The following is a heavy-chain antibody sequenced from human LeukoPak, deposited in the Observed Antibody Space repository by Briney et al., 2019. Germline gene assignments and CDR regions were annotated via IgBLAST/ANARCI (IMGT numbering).Heavy chain of an antibody. CDR1: GVSISSSNW. J-gene: IGHJ4*02. CDR3: ARLQYYYDNSGYDY. Sequence: PSETLSLTCAVSGVSISSSNWWSWVRPPPGKGLEWIGEIYHSGSTNYNPSLKSRVTISVDQSKNQLSLKLSSVAAADTAVYYCARLQYYYDNSGYDYWGQGTLVTVSS. V-gene: IGHV4-4*02. CDR2: IYHSGST. D-gene: IGHD3-22*01.